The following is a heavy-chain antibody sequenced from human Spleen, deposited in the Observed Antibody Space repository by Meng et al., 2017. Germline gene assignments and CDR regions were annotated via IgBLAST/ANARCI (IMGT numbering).Heavy chain of an antibody. V-gene: IGHV4-4*02. CDR3: ARGSMTGAGDFEY. Sequence: VSRQGSGPGLVKPSGSLSLTCAVSGDSISSSYWWSWVRQPPGKGLEWIGEVYHSGNTNSNPSLKSRVTMSVDKSKNQFSLQLTSVTAADTGFYYCARGSMTGAGDFEYWGQGILVTVSS. CDR1: GDSISSSYW. CDR2: VYHSGNT. D-gene: IGHD6-13*01. J-gene: IGHJ4*02.